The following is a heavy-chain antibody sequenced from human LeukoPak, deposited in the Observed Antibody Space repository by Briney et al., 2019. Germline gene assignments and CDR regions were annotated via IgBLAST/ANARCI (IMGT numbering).Heavy chain of an antibody. CDR1: GFTFSTYW. CDR3: TRDFSSGD. D-gene: IGHD3-3*01. J-gene: IGHJ4*02. Sequence: EGSLRLSCAASGFTFSTYWMTWVRQAPGKGLEWVANIKQDGSQKYYVDSVKGRFTISRDNAKNSLYLQVNSLRAEDTAIYYCTRDFSSGDWSQGTLVTVSS. V-gene: IGHV3-7*01. CDR2: IKQDGSQK.